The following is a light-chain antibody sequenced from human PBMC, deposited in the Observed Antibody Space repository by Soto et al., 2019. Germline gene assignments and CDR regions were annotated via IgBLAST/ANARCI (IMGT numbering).Light chain of an antibody. CDR3: NSFTTSSTYV. CDR1: SSDIGSYNR. CDR2: EVN. V-gene: IGLV2-18*02. Sequence: QSALTQPASVSGSPGQSITISCTGTSSDIGSYNRVSWYQQPPGTAPKLIIYEVNNRPSGVPDRFSGSKSGNTASLTISGLQAEDEADYYRNSFTTSSTYVFGTGTKLTVL. J-gene: IGLJ1*01.